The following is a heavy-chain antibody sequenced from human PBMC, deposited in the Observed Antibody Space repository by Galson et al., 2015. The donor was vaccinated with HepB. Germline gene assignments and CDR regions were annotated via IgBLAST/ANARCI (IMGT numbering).Heavy chain of an antibody. D-gene: IGHD4-17*01. V-gene: IGHV3-7*01. J-gene: IGHJ4*02. Sequence: SLRLSCAASGFIFSGYWMAWVRQAPGKGLEWVANIRYDGDEKHYAVSVRGRFTISRDNAKNSLYLQMNSLRAEDTALYYCARDSDGDLDYWGQGTLVTVSS. CDR1: GFIFSGYW. CDR2: IRYDGDEK. CDR3: ARDSDGDLDY.